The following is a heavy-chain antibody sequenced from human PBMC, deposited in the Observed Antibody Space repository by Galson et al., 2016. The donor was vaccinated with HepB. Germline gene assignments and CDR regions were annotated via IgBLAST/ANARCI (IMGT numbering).Heavy chain of an antibody. V-gene: IGHV1-18*01. J-gene: IGHJ6*03. D-gene: IGHD3-3*01. Sequence: SVKVSCKASGYNFTNFGISWVRQAPGQGLEWMGWISGYNGNAKSAQKFQGRVTMTADTSTTIVNMDLKSLRADDTAIYYCVRDRGFGMDVWGKGTAVIVT. CDR1: GYNFTNFG. CDR3: VRDRGFGMDV. CDR2: ISGYNGNA.